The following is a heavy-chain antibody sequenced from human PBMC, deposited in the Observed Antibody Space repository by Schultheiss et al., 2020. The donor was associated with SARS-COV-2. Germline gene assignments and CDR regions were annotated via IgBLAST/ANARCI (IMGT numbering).Heavy chain of an antibody. V-gene: IGHV1-69*13. CDR3: ARERTTLNTPYYNAMDV. CDR2: IIPIFGTA. CDR1: GYTLTELS. J-gene: IGHJ6*02. D-gene: IGHD4-11*01. Sequence: SVKVSCKVSGYTLTELSMHWVRQAPGQGLEWMGGIIPIFGTANYAQKFQGRVTITADESTSTAYMELSSLRSEDTAMYYCARERTTLNTPYYNAMDVWGQGTTVTVSS.